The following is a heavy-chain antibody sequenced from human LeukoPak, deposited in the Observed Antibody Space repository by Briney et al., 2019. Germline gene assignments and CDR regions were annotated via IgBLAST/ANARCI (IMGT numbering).Heavy chain of an antibody. J-gene: IGHJ6*02. CDR1: GFSLSNARMG. V-gene: IGHV2-26*01. D-gene: IGHD3-16*01. Sequence: SGPTLVNPTETLTLTCTVSGFSLSNARMGVSWIRQPPGKALEWLAHIFSNDEKSYSTSLKSRLTISKDTSKSQVVLTMTNMDPLKPAQNSGERRGKILGNYYYGMDVWAKGPRSPSP. CDR3: ERRGKILGNYYYGMDV. CDR2: IFSNDEK.